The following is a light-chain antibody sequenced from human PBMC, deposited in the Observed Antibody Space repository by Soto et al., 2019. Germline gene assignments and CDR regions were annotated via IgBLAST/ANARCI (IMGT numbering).Light chain of an antibody. CDR1: QSISSY. Sequence: EIVVTQSPATLSLSPGERATLSCRASQSISSYLAWYQQRVGQAPRLLIYDASNRATGIPARFSGSGSGTDFTLTISSLEPEDFAVYYCQQRSTWPLTFGGGTKVEIK. J-gene: IGKJ4*01. CDR2: DAS. CDR3: QQRSTWPLT. V-gene: IGKV3-11*01.